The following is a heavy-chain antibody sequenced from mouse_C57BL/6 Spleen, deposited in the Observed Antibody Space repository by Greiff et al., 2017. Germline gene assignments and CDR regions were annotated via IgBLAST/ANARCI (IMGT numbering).Heavy chain of an antibody. J-gene: IGHJ3*01. D-gene: IGHD6-1*01. V-gene: IGHV1-52*01. CDR1: GYTFTSYW. Sequence: VQLQQPGAELVRPGSSVKLSCKASGYTFTSYWMHWVKQRPIQGLEWIGNIDPSDSETHYTQKFKDKATLTVDKSSSTAYMPLSSLTSEDSAVXYGARYDHAATWFAYWGQGTLVTVSA. CDR2: IDPSDSET. CDR3: ARYDHAATWFAY.